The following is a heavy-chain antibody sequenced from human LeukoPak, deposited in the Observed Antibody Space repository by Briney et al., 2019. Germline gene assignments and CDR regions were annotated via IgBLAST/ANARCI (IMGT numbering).Heavy chain of an antibody. Sequence: SVEVSCKASGGTFSSYAISWVRQAPGQGLEWMGRIIPIFGTANYAQKFQGRVTITTDESTSTAYMELSSLRSEDTAVYYCAREGAASTVTGQGLFDYWGQGTLVTVSS. CDR1: GGTFSSYA. J-gene: IGHJ4*02. CDR2: IIPIFGTA. D-gene: IGHD4-17*01. V-gene: IGHV1-69*05. CDR3: AREGAASTVTGQGLFDY.